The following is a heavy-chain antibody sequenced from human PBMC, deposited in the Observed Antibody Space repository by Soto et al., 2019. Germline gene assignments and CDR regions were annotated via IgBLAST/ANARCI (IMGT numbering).Heavy chain of an antibody. V-gene: IGHV3-30-3*01. D-gene: IGHD6-6*01. CDR1: GFTFSSYA. J-gene: IGHJ4*02. CDR2: ISYDGSNK. Sequence: GGSLRLSCAASGFTFSSYAMHWVRQAPGKGLEWVAVISYDGSNKYYADSVKGRFTISRDNSKNTLYLQMNSLRAEDTAVYYCARGKGQLVRTYYFDYWGQGTLVTVSS. CDR3: ARGKGQLVRTYYFDY.